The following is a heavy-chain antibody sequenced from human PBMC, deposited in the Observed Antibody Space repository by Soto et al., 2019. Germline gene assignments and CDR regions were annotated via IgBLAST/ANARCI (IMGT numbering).Heavy chain of an antibody. CDR1: GGTFNLYT. V-gene: IGHV1-69*02. CDR3: ASEYGGNSA. J-gene: IGHJ4*02. Sequence: QVQLVQSGAEVKKPGSSVKVSCKASGGTFNLYTISWVRQAPGQGLEWMGRIIPILGIANYAQKFQGRVTITADKSTSTAYMELSSLRSEDTAVYYCASEYGGNSAWGQGPLVTVSS. CDR2: IIPILGIA. D-gene: IGHD4-17*01.